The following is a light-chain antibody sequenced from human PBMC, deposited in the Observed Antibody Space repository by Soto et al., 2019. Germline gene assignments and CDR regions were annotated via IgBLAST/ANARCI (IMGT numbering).Light chain of an antibody. Sequence: EIVLTQSPATLSLSPGERATLSCRASQSVDNYLGWYHQKPGQAPRLLIFEAFNRATGIPARCSGRRSGTVFTLTISSLEAEDFAVYYCQQRRSWPITFGGGTKVEI. J-gene: IGKJ4*01. V-gene: IGKV3-11*01. CDR1: QSVDNY. CDR2: EAF. CDR3: QQRRSWPIT.